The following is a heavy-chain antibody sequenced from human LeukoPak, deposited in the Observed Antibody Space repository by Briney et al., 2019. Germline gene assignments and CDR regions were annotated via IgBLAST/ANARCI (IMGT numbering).Heavy chain of an antibody. D-gene: IGHD1-26*01. J-gene: IGHJ4*02. CDR3: ARDLGGAPFDY. CDR1: GFTFSRSG. Sequence: GGSLRLSCAASGFTFSRSGMHWVRQAPGKGLEWVAVIWADGSKKLYADAVQGRFTISRDNSKNTLYLEMNSLRDEDTAVYYCARDLGGAPFDYWAREPWSPSPQ. V-gene: IGHV3-33*01. CDR2: IWADGSKK.